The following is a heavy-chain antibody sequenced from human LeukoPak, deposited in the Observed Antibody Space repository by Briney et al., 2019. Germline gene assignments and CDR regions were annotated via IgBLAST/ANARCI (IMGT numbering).Heavy chain of an antibody. CDR1: GFTVSSNY. Sequence: PGGSLRLSCAASGFTVSSNYMSWVRQAPGKGLEWVSVIYSGGSTYYADSVKGRFTISRDNSKNTLYLQMNSLRAEDTAVYYCAREGEGSWFDPWGQGTLVTVSS. CDR2: IYSGGST. CDR3: AREGEGSWFDP. D-gene: IGHD3-16*01. V-gene: IGHV3-53*01. J-gene: IGHJ5*02.